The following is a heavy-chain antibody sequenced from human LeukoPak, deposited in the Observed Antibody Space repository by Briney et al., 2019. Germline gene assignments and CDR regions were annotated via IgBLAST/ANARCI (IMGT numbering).Heavy chain of an antibody. D-gene: IGHD6-25*01. V-gene: IGHV4-59*08. CDR3: ARQGGGFWYFDL. J-gene: IGHJ2*01. CDR1: GGSISRYY. CDR2: IYYSGST. Sequence: SETLSLTCTVSGGSISRYYWSWIRQPPGKGLEWIGYIYYSGSTNYNPALESRVTISVDTSKNQFSLKLSSVTAADTAVYYCARQGGGFWYFDLWGRGTLVTVSS.